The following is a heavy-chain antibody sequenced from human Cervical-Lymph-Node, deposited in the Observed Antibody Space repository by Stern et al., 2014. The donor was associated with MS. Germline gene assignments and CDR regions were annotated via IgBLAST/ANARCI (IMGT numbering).Heavy chain of an antibody. Sequence: EEQLVESGGGLVQPGGSLRLSCAASGFTFSSYSMNWVRQAPGKGLEWVSSISTSSSYIYYADSVKGRLTISRDNAMNSLHLQLNSLRAEDTAVYYCARDRLNDFWSNYVPGEYYYYYGMDVWGQGTTVTVSS. D-gene: IGHD3-3*01. CDR3: ARDRLNDFWSNYVPGEYYYYYGMDV. V-gene: IGHV3-21*01. J-gene: IGHJ6*02. CDR2: ISTSSSYI. CDR1: GFTFSSYS.